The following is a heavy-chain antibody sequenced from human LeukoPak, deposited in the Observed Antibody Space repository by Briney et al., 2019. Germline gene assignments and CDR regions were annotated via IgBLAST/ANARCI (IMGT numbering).Heavy chain of an antibody. CDR1: GFTFSSYW. D-gene: IGHD3-16*02. CDR2: INSDGSST. Sequence: GGSLRLSCAASGFTFSSYWMHWVRQAPGKGLVWVSRINSDGSSTSYADSVKGRFTISRDNAKNTLYLQMNSLRAEDTAVYYCARDYYDYVWGSYRYTGDAFDIWGQGTMVTVSS. V-gene: IGHV3-74*01. CDR3: ARDYYDYVWGSYRYTGDAFDI. J-gene: IGHJ3*02.